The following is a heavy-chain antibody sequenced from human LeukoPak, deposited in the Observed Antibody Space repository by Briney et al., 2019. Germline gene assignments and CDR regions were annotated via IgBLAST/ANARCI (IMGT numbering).Heavy chain of an antibody. V-gene: IGHV7-4-1*02. D-gene: IGHD2-21*01. Sequence: GASVKVSCKASGYSSTGYYMHWVRQAPGQGLEWMGWINPNTGTPTYAQGFRGRFVFSSDTSVSTAYLEIISLRADDTAVYYCARDLCGGVCSNWFDPWGQGTLVTVSS. CDR1: GYSSTGYY. CDR2: INPNTGTP. CDR3: ARDLCGGVCSNWFDP. J-gene: IGHJ5*02.